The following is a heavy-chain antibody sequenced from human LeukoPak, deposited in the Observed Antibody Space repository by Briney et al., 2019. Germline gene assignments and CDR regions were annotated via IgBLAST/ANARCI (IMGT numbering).Heavy chain of an antibody. CDR3: AREGLSEQHFDY. Sequence: GGSLRLSCAASGFTFSSYGMPWVRQAPGKGLEWVAVIRYDGSNKYYADSVKGRFTISRDNSKNTLYLQMNSLRAEDTAVYYCAREGLSEQHFDYWGQGTLVTVSS. D-gene: IGHD4/OR15-4a*01. CDR2: IRYDGSNK. J-gene: IGHJ4*02. CDR1: GFTFSSYG. V-gene: IGHV3-33*01.